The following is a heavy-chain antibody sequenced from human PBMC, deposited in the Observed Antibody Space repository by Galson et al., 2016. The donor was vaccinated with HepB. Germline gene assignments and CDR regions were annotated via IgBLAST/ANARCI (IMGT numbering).Heavy chain of an antibody. CDR2: IYWNDDK. Sequence: PALVKPTQTLTLTCTFSGFSLSSNGVAVGWIRQPPGKALEWLAHIYWNDDKRYSPSLKSRLTITKDNSKNRVLLNVITMDPVDTGKYYCVYSDGYAIFDPWGQGILVTVSS. J-gene: IGHJ5*02. CDR1: GFSLSSNGVA. V-gene: IGHV2-5*04. D-gene: IGHD5-18*01. CDR3: VYSDGYAIFDP.